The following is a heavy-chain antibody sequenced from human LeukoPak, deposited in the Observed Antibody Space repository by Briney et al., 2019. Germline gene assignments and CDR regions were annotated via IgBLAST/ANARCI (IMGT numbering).Heavy chain of an antibody. V-gene: IGHV3-15*01. J-gene: IGHJ4*02. Sequence: GGSLRLSCAASGFTFSNAWMSWVRQAPGKGLERVGRIKSKTDGGTTDYAAPVKGRFTISRDDSKNTLYLQMNSLKTEDTAVYYCTTDSNYYDSSGNLYFDYWGQGTLVTVSS. CDR1: GFTFSNAW. CDR2: IKSKTDGGTT. D-gene: IGHD3-22*01. CDR3: TTDSNYYDSSGNLYFDY.